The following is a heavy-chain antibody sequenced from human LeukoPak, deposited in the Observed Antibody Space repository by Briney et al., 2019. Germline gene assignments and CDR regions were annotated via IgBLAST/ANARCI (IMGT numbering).Heavy chain of an antibody. CDR2: ISESGSST. V-gene: IGHV3-21*01. CDR3: TREGGYSSSWIPGYYYGMDV. D-gene: IGHD6-13*01. CDR1: GFSFSSYG. J-gene: IGHJ6*02. Sequence: GGSLRLSCAGSGFSFSSYGLRWVRQSPGKGLEWVSAISESGSSTYYADSVKGRFTISRDNAKNSLYLQMNSLRAEDTAVYYCTREGGYSSSWIPGYYYGMDVWGQGTTVTVSS.